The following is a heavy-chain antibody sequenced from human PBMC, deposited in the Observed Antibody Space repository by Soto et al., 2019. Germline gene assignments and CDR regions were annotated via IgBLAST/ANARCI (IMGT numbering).Heavy chain of an antibody. V-gene: IGHV4-4*02. CDR2: IYHSGST. Sequence: SETLSLTCAVSGGSISSSNWWSWVRQPPGKGLEWIGEIYHSGSTNYNPSLKSRVTISVDKSKNQFSLKLSSVTAADTAVYYCARTLRGYSYESNAFDIWGQGTMVTVSS. CDR3: ARTLRGYSYESNAFDI. CDR1: GGSISSSNW. J-gene: IGHJ3*02. D-gene: IGHD5-18*01.